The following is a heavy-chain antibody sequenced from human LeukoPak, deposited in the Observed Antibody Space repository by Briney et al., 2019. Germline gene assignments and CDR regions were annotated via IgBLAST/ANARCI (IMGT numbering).Heavy chain of an antibody. CDR2: IYYSGST. D-gene: IGHD3-22*01. Sequence: SETLSPTCTVSGGSISSYYWSWIRQPPGKGLEWIGYIYYSGSTNYNPSLKSRVTISVDTSKNQFSLKLSSVTAADTAVYYCARGTYYYDSSGYYGASDIWGQGTMVTVSS. CDR3: ARGTYYYDSSGYYGASDI. CDR1: GGSISSYY. V-gene: IGHV4-59*01. J-gene: IGHJ3*02.